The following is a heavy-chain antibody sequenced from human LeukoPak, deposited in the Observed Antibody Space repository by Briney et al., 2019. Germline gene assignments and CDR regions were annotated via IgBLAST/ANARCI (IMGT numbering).Heavy chain of an antibody. CDR1: GFTFSSYS. CDR2: IRSKAYGGTT. V-gene: IGHV3-71*01. J-gene: IGHJ3*02. Sequence: PEGSLRLSCAASGFTFSSYSMNWVRQAPGKGLEWVGFIRSKAYGGTTEYAASVKGRFTISRDDSKSIAYLQMYSLRVEDTAVYYCARDGYYYDSSGQNAFDIWGQGTMVTVSS. D-gene: IGHD3-22*01. CDR3: ARDGYYYDSSGQNAFDI.